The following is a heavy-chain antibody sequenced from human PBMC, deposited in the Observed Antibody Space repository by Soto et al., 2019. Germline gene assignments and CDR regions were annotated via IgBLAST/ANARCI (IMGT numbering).Heavy chain of an antibody. Sequence: PGGSLRLSCAASGFTFSSYAMSWVRQAPGKGLEWVSAISGSGGSTYYADSVKGRFTISRDNSKNTLYLQMNSLRAEDTAVYYCAKGIIILMVYAVYFDYWGQGTLVTVSS. D-gene: IGHD2-8*01. CDR1: GFTFSSYA. CDR2: ISGSGGST. J-gene: IGHJ4*02. V-gene: IGHV3-23*01. CDR3: AKGIIILMVYAVYFDY.